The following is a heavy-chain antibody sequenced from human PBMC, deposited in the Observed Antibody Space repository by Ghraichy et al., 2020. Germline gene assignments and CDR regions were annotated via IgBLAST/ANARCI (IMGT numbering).Heavy chain of an antibody. CDR1: GFTFSSYA. J-gene: IGHJ6*02. CDR3: DPDIDVGEQTDYYYGMDV. V-gene: IGHV3-23*01. D-gene: IGHD2-15*01. Sequence: GGSLRLSCAASGFTFSSYAMSWVRQAPGKGLEWVSAISGSGGSTYYADSVKGRFTISRDNSKNTLYLQMNSLRAEDTAVYYCDPDIDVGEQTDYYYGMDVWGQGTTVTVSS. CDR2: ISGSGGST.